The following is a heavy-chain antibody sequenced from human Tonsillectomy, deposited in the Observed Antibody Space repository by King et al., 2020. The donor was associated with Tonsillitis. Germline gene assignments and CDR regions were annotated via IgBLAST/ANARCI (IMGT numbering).Heavy chain of an antibody. V-gene: IGHV3-30*18. CDR2: ITDDGSDR. D-gene: IGHD3-3*01. J-gene: IGHJ6*03. CDR3: AKVTGHNFWDYREV. CDR1: GFTFDNHG. Sequence: VQLVESGGGVVQPGRSLRLSCEGSGFTFDNHGMHWVRQAPGKGLEWVAVITDDGSDRFYVDSVKGRFTISRDNSKHTVYLEMNSLSAEDTAVYYCAKVTGHNFWDYREVWGKGTTVAVSS.